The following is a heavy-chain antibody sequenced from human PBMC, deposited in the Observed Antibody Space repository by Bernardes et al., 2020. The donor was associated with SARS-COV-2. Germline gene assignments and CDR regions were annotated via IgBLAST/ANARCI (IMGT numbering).Heavy chain of an antibody. J-gene: IGHJ2*01. Sequence: GGSLRLSCAASGFTFSSYGMHWVRQAPGKGLEWVAVIWYDGSNKYYADSVKGRFTISRDNSKNTLYLQMNSLRAEDTAVYYCARGLDWYFDLWGLAPWSLSPQ. CDR1: GFTFSSYG. V-gene: IGHV3-33*01. CDR2: IWYDGSNK. CDR3: ARGLDWYFDL.